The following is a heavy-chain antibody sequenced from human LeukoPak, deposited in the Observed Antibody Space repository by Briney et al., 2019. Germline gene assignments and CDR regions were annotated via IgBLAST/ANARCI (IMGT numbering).Heavy chain of an antibody. CDR3: ARDGASIDYYDSSGYYSY. CDR1: GGSINNFF. D-gene: IGHD3-22*01. CDR2: IYSSGST. Sequence: SETLSLTCTVSGGSINNFFWSWIRQPPGKGLEWIGYIYSSGSTNYNPSLKSRVTISVDRSKNQFSLKLSSVTAADTAVYYCARDGASIDYYDSSGYYSYWGQGTLVTVSS. J-gene: IGHJ4*02. V-gene: IGHV4-59*12.